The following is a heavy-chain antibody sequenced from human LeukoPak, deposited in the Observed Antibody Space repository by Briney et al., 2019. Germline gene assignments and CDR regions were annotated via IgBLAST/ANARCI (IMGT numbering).Heavy chain of an antibody. CDR1: GFTFSSYS. D-gene: IGHD3-22*01. CDR2: ISSSSSYI. Sequence: SGGSLRLSCAAFGFTFSSYSMNWVRQAPGKGLEWVSSISSSSSYIYYADSVKGRFTISRDNAKNSLYLQMNSLRAEDTAVYYCARDIDREYYYDSSGYYEANTALDYWGQGTLVTVSS. J-gene: IGHJ4*02. V-gene: IGHV3-21*01. CDR3: ARDIDREYYYDSSGYYEANTALDY.